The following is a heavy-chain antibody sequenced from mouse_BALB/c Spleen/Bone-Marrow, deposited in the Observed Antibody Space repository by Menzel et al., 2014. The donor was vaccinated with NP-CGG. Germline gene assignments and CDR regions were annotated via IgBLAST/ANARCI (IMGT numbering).Heavy chain of an antibody. CDR1: GYTFTSYW. D-gene: IGHD2-2*01. V-gene: IGHV1-69*02. CDR2: IYPSDSYT. CDR3: TRARNYGNDDAMDY. Sequence: QVQLKQSGAELVRPGASVTLSCKASGYTFTSYWINWVKQRPGQGLEWIGNIYPSDSYTNYNQKFKDKATVTVDKSSSTAYMQLGSPTSEDSAVYFCTRARNYGNDDAMDYWGQGTSVTVSS. J-gene: IGHJ4*01.